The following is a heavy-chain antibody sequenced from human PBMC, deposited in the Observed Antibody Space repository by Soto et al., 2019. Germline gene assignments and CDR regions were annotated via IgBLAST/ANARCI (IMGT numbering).Heavy chain of an antibody. CDR1: GFTXSNAC. J-gene: IGHJ5*02. Sequence: PGGSLRLSCAASGFTXSNACMNWVLQAPGKGLEWVGRIKSKTDGGTTDYAAPVKGRFTISRDDSKNTLYLQMNSLRAEDTAVYYCARDPYSGSYYEWFDPRGQGTLVTVSS. D-gene: IGHD1-26*01. CDR3: ARDPYSGSYYEWFDP. CDR2: IKSKTDGGTT. V-gene: IGHV3-15*07.